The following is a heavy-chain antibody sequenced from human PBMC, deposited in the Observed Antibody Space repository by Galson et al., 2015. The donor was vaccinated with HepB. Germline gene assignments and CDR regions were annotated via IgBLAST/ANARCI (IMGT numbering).Heavy chain of an antibody. CDR1: KFILANYA. CDR3: AKDGIMVSNNPYQLHF. D-gene: IGHD2-8*01. Sequence: SLRLSCAASKFILANYAMTWVRQAPGKGLEWISSITSNGGRTFYTNSVKGRFTISRDNSRNTVVLQLSSLRPEDTAVYYCAKDGIMVSNNPYQLHFWGQGTLVSVSS. V-gene: IGHV3-23*01. CDR2: ITSNGGRT. J-gene: IGHJ4*02.